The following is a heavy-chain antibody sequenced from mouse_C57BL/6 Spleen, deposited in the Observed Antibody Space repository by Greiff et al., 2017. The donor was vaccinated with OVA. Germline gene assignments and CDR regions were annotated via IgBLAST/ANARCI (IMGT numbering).Heavy chain of an antibody. CDR3: ARGTTVVTPFAY. J-gene: IGHJ3*01. CDR2: ITPNNGGT. V-gene: IGHV1-26*01. CDR1: GYTFTDYY. D-gene: IGHD1-1*01. Sequence: EVQLQQSGPELVKPGASVKISCKASGYTFTDYYMNWVKQSHGKSLAWIGDITPNNGGTSYNQKFKGKATLTVDKSSSTAYMELRSLTSEDSAVYYCARGTTVVTPFAYWGQGTLVTVSA.